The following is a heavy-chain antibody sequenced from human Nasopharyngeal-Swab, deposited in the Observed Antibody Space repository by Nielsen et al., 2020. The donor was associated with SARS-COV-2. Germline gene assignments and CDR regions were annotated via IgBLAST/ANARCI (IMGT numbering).Heavy chain of an antibody. CDR1: GFTFSGYW. J-gene: IGHJ4*02. V-gene: IGHV3-7*01. Sequence: GESLKISCAASGFTFSGYWMSWVRQAPGKGLEWVANIKQDGSEKYYVDSVKGRFTISRDNAKNSLYLQMNSLRAEDTAVYYCARLGGSSWYFDYWGQGTLVTVSS. D-gene: IGHD6-13*01. CDR2: IKQDGSEK. CDR3: ARLGGSSWYFDY.